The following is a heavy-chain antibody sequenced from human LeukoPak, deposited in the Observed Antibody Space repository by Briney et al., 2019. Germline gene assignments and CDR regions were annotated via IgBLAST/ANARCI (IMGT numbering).Heavy chain of an antibody. CDR2: INPNSGGT. J-gene: IGHJ4*02. D-gene: IGHD2-15*01. Sequence: ASVKVSCKASGYTFTGYYMHWVRQAPGQGLEWVGWINPNSGGTNYAQKFQGRVTMTRDTSISTAYMELSRLRSDDTAVYYCAREKDIVVVVAAYYWGQGTLVTVSS. CDR3: AREKDIVVVVAAYY. CDR1: GYTFTGYY. V-gene: IGHV1-2*02.